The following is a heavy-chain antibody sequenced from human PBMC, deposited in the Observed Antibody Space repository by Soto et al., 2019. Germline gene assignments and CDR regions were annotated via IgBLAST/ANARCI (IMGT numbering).Heavy chain of an antibody. D-gene: IGHD2-2*01. V-gene: IGHV1-69*02. CDR1: GGTFRNYP. J-gene: IGHJ4*02. Sequence: QVQLVQSGAEVKKPGSSVKVSCKASGGTFRNYPINWVRQAPGQGLEWMGSILPLIGIPDHAQNFQARLTIAADKSTSTVYMELNSLRSEDTAMYFCARGPLVILNYFESWGQGTLVTVSS. CDR3: ARGPLVILNYFES. CDR2: ILPLIGIP.